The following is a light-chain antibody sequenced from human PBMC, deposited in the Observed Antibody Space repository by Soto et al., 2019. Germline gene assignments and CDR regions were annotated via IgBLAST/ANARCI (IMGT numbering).Light chain of an antibody. V-gene: IGKV3-20*01. Sequence: EIVLTQSPGTLSLSPGERATLSCRASQSVSRYYLAWYQQKPGQAPRLLIYGASSRATGIPGRFSGSGSGTDFTLTITRLEPEDFAVYYCQHYGTSPTFGPGTKVDIK. CDR2: GAS. CDR3: QHYGTSPT. J-gene: IGKJ3*01. CDR1: QSVSRYY.